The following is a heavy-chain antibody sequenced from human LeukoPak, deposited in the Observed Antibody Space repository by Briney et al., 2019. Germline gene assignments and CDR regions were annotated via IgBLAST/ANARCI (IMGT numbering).Heavy chain of an antibody. CDR1: GFTFSSYS. CDR3: ARDIGCSGGSCYLGGGFDP. D-gene: IGHD2-15*01. V-gene: IGHV3-21*01. Sequence: GGSLRLSCAASGFTFSSYSMNWVRQAPGKGLEWVSSISSSSSYVYYADSVKGRFTISRDNAKNSLYLQMNSLRAEDTAVYYCARDIGCSGGSCYLGGGFDPWGQGTLVTVSS. CDR2: ISSSSSYV. J-gene: IGHJ5*02.